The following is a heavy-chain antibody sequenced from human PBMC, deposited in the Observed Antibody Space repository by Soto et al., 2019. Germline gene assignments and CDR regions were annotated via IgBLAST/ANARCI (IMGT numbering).Heavy chain of an antibody. J-gene: IGHJ4*02. D-gene: IGHD3-9*01. Sequence: SETLSLTCTVSGGSISSYYWSWIRQPAGKGLEWIGRIYTSGSTNYNPSLKSRVTMSVDTSKNQFSLKLSSVTAADTAVYYCARDYYDILTGYYNGGFDYWGQGTLVTDSS. CDR3: ARDYYDILTGYYNGGFDY. CDR1: GGSISSYY. V-gene: IGHV4-4*07. CDR2: IYTSGST.